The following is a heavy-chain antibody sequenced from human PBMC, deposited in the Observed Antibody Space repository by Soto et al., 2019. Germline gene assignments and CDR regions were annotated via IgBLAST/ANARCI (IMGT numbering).Heavy chain of an antibody. CDR1: GFTFTRFS. CDR3: ARESEDLTSNFDY. Sequence: PGGSLRLSCAASGFTFTRFSMNWVRQAPGKGLEWVSSISSTTNYIYYGDSMKGRFTISRDNAKNSLYLEMNSLRAEDTAVYYCARESEDLTSNFDYWGQGTLVTVSS. CDR2: ISSTTNYI. V-gene: IGHV3-21*06. J-gene: IGHJ4*02.